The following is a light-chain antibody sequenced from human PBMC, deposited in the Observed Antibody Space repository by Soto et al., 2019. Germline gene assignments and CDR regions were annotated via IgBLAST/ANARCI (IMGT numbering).Light chain of an antibody. Sequence: EIVMTQSPATLSVSPGERATLSCRASQSVSSNLAWYQQKPGQAPSLLIYGASTRATGIPARFSGSGSGTEFTLTISSLQSEDGAVYYCQQYNNWPPSWTFGQGTKVDIK. CDR1: QSVSSN. CDR3: QQYNNWPPSWT. J-gene: IGKJ1*01. V-gene: IGKV3-15*01. CDR2: GAS.